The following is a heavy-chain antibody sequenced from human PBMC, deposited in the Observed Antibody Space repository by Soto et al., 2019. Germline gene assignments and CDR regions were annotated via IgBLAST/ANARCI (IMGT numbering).Heavy chain of an antibody. CDR1: RGSISSSNW. CDR3: VVLRPPTYYFDY. Sequence: PSETLSLTCAVSRGSISSSNWRSWVRQPPGKGLEWIGEIYHSGSTNYNPCLKSRVTISLDKSKNQFSLKLRSVTAADTAVYYCVVLRPPTYYFDYWGQGTLVTVSS. V-gene: IGHV4-4*02. D-gene: IGHD6-6*01. CDR2: IYHSGST. J-gene: IGHJ4*02.